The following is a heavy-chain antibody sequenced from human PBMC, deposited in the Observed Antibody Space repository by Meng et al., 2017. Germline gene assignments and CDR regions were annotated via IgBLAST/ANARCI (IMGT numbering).Heavy chain of an antibody. Sequence: SVKVSCKASGGTFSSYAISWVRQAPGQGLEWMGGIIPIFGTANYAQKFQGRVTITADKSTSTVYMELSSLRSEDTAVYYCARDRGGYCSGGSCYSEDNWFDPWGQGTLVTVSS. D-gene: IGHD2-15*01. CDR3: ARDRGGYCSGGSCYSEDNWFDP. J-gene: IGHJ5*02. CDR2: IIPIFGTA. CDR1: GGTFSSYA. V-gene: IGHV1-69*06.